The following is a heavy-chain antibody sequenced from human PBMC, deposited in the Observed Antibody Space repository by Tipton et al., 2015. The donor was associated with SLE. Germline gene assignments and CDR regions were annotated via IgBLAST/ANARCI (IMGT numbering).Heavy chain of an antibody. D-gene: IGHD6-13*01. V-gene: IGHV4-39*07. CDR3: ARTEGSQYASWYFDR. CDR1: GGSISRSSYY. CDR2: IYYSGST. Sequence: TLSLTCTVSGGSISRSSYYWGWIRQPPGKGLEWIGSIYYSGSTYYNPSLKSRVTISLHTSKNQFSLNLNSVIPADTAMYYCARTEGSQYASWYFDRWGRGTLVSVSS. J-gene: IGHJ4*02.